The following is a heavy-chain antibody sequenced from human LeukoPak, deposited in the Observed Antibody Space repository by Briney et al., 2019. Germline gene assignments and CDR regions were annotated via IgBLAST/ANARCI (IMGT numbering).Heavy chain of an antibody. V-gene: IGHV4-39*01. CDR3: ARTLGWASSRYPFDG. Sequence: PSETLSLTCTVSGGSNSSSNYYWGWIRQPPGKGLEWIGSMYYSGNTDYNPSLKSRITISVDTSKNQFSLKVNSVTAADTAVYYCARTLGWASSRYPFDGWGQGTLVTVSS. J-gene: IGHJ4*02. CDR2: MYYSGNT. CDR1: GGSNSSSNYY. D-gene: IGHD3-16*02.